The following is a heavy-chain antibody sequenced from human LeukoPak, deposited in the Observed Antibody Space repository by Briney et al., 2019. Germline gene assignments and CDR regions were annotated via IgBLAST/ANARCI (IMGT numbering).Heavy chain of an antibody. CDR3: AKVERNYDFWSGYSYFDY. J-gene: IGHJ4*02. V-gene: IGHV3-23*01. Sequence: PGGSLRLSCAASGFTFSSYAMSWVRQAPGKGLEWVSAISGSGGSTYYADSVKGRFTISRDNSKNTLYLQMNSLRAEDTAVYYCAKVERNYDFWSGYSYFDYWGQGTLVTVPS. CDR1: GFTFSSYA. D-gene: IGHD3-3*01. CDR2: ISGSGGST.